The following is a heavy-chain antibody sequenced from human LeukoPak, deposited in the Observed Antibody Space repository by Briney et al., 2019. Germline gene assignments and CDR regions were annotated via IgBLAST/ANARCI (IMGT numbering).Heavy chain of an antibody. J-gene: IGHJ4*02. V-gene: IGHV1-18*01. D-gene: IGHD2-15*01. Sequence: GASVKVSCKASGYTFTSYGISWVRQAPGQGLEWMGWISAYNGNTNYAQKLQGRVTMTTDTSTNTAYMELRGLRSDDTAVYYCARAGDCSGGSCQMPLFDYWGQGTLVTVSS. CDR3: ARAGDCSGGSCQMPLFDY. CDR2: ISAYNGNT. CDR1: GYTFTSYG.